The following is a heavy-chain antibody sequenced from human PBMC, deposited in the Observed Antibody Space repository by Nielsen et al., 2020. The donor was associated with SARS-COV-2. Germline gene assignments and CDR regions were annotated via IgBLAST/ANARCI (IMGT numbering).Heavy chain of an antibody. CDR1: GFTVSSNY. J-gene: IGHJ4*02. Sequence: GGSLRLSCAASGFTVSSNYMSWVRQAPGKGLEWVSVIYSGGITYYADSVKGRFTISRDNSKNTLYLQMNSLRAEDTAVYYCARGHYGLGRDPLYCFDYWGQGTLVTVSS. D-gene: IGHD3-10*01. CDR3: ARGHYGLGRDPLYCFDY. CDR2: IYSGGIT. V-gene: IGHV3-66*01.